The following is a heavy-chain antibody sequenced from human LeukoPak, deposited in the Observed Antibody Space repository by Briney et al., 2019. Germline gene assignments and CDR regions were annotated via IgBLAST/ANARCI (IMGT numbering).Heavy chain of an antibody. J-gene: IGHJ6*02. Sequence: ASVKVSCKASGYTFTSYGISWVRQAPGQGLEWMGWISAYNGNTNYAQKLQGRVTMTTDTSTSTAYMELRSLRSDDTAVYYCARDYVRGVIITDYGMDVWGQGTTVTVSS. V-gene: IGHV1-18*01. CDR1: GYTFTSYG. D-gene: IGHD3-10*02. CDR2: ISAYNGNT. CDR3: ARDYVRGVIITDYGMDV.